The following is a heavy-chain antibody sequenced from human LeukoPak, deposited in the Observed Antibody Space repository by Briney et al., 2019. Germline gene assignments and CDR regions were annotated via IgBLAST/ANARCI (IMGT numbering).Heavy chain of an antibody. J-gene: IGHJ4*02. V-gene: IGHV3-30-3*01. CDR1: GFTFNSYA. Sequence: GRSLRLSCVASGFTFNSYAVHWVRQAPGKGLEWVAVISYDGSINFYAASVKGRFTISRDNSKNTLYLQMNSLRAEDTALYFCARDRRYCGGGSCYFDYFLDYWGQGTLVTVSS. CDR2: ISYDGSIN. D-gene: IGHD2-15*01. CDR3: ARDRRYCGGGSCYFDYFLDY.